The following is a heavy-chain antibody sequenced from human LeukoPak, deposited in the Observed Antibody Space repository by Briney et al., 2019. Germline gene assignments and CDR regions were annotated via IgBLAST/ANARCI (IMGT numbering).Heavy chain of an antibody. CDR2: INPSGDFR. D-gene: IGHD1-26*01. CDR1: GYTFGTHW. V-gene: IGHV1-46*01. Sequence: ASVKVSCKPSGYTFGTHWMHWVRQAPGQGLEWMAIINPSGDFRSYAQKFQGRVTVTRDMSTRTVYMELSDLRPEDTALYYCARDYSGQWEQLTGWWIDPWGQRTLVIVSS. CDR3: ARDYSGQWEQLTGWWIDP. J-gene: IGHJ5*02.